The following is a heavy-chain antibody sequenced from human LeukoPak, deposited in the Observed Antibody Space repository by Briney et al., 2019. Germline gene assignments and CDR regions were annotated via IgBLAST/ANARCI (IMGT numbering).Heavy chain of an antibody. CDR3: ARAHCSSTSCYKVDY. J-gene: IGHJ4*02. CDR2: INHSGST. CDR1: GGSFSGYY. Sequence: PSETLSLTCAVYGGSFSGYYWSWIRQPPGKGLEWIGEINHSGSTNYNPSPKSRVTISVDTSKNQFSLKLSSVTAADTAVYYCARAHCSSTSCYKVDYWGQGTLVTVSS. D-gene: IGHD2-2*02. V-gene: IGHV4-34*01.